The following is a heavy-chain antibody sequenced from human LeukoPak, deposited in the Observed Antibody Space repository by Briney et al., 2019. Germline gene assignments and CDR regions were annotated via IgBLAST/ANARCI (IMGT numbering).Heavy chain of an antibody. CDR3: ARQGGARYYYYYMDV. Sequence: SETLSLTCTVSGGSISSYSWSWIRQPPGKGLEWIGYIYYSGSTNYNPSLKSRVTISVDTSKNQFSLKLSSVTAADTAVFYCARQGGARYYYYYMDVWGKGTTVTISS. D-gene: IGHD1-26*01. J-gene: IGHJ6*03. CDR2: IYYSGST. V-gene: IGHV4-59*08. CDR1: GGSISSYS.